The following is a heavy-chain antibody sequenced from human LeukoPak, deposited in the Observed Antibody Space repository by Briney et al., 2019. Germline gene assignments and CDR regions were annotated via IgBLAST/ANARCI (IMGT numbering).Heavy chain of an antibody. Sequence: ASVKVSCRASGYTFTGHYMHWVRQAPGQGLEWMGWIDAKSGGTKYAQRFQGRVTMTRDTSINTGYMELSSLTSDDTAVYYCAREYGSGSYTGIDYWGQGTLVTVSS. V-gene: IGHV1-2*02. CDR2: IDAKSGGT. D-gene: IGHD3-10*01. CDR1: GYTFTGHY. CDR3: AREYGSGSYTGIDY. J-gene: IGHJ4*02.